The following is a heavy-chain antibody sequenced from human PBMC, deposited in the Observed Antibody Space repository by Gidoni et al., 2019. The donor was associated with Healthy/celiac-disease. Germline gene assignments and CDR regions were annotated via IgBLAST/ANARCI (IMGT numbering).Heavy chain of an antibody. CDR2: ISAYNGNT. D-gene: IGHD3-3*01. V-gene: IGHV1-18*04. CDR1: GYTFTSYG. J-gene: IGHJ5*02. CDR3: ARRAMDFWSGSPPGRFDP. Sequence: QVQLVQSGAEVKKPGASVKVSCKASGYTFTSYGISWVRQAPGQGLEWMGWISAYNGNTNYAQKLQGRVTMTTDTSTSTAYMELRSLRSDDTAVYYCARRAMDFWSGSPPGRFDPWGQGTLVTVSS.